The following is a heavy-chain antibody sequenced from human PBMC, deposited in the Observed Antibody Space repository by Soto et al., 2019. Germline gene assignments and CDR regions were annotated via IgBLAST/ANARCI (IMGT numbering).Heavy chain of an antibody. Sequence: GASVKVSCKASGYTFTSYAMHWVRQAPGQRLEWMGWINAGNGNTNYAQKLQGRVTMTTDTSTSTAYMELRSLRSDDTAVYYCASSPEGLSHPDWGQGTLVTVSS. CDR3: ASSPEGLSHPD. V-gene: IGHV1-3*01. CDR1: GYTFTSYA. CDR2: INAGNGNT. J-gene: IGHJ4*02.